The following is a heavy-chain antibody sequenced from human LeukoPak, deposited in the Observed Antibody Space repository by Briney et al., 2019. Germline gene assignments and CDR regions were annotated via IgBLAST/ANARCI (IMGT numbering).Heavy chain of an antibody. Sequence: ASVKVSCKASGYTFTSYYMHWVRQAPGQGLEWMGIINPSGGSTSYAQKFQGRVTMTRDMSTSTVYMELSGLRSEDTAVYYCARSYCGGDCYSYYFDYWGQGTLVTVSS. CDR2: INPSGGST. D-gene: IGHD2-21*02. CDR1: GYTFTSYY. CDR3: ARSYCGGDCYSYYFDY. J-gene: IGHJ4*02. V-gene: IGHV1-46*01.